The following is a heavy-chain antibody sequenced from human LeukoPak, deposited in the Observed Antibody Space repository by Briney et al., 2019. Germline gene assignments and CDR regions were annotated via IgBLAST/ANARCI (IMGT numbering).Heavy chain of an antibody. D-gene: IGHD3-22*01. CDR2: ITPNADRA. Sequence: GGSLRLSCAASGFTFGSYGMSWVREAPGKGLEWVSFITPNADRASYADSVKGRFTISRDNPRNTLYMQMNSLKDEDTAVYYCAIMHGYYDGSGYWVQWGQGTLVTVSS. CDR1: GFTFGSYG. V-gene: IGHV3-23*01. J-gene: IGHJ1*01. CDR3: AIMHGYYDGSGYWVQ.